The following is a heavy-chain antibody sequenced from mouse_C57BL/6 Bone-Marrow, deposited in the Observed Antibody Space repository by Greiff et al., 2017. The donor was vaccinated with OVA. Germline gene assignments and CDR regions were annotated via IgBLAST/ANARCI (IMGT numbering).Heavy chain of an antibody. V-gene: IGHV14-1*01. CDR1: GFNIKDYY. Sequence: VQLQQSGAELVRPGASVKLSCTASGFNIKDYYMHWVKQRPEQGLEWIGRIDPEDGDTEYAPKFQGKATMTADTSSNTAYLQLSSLTSEDTAVYYCTTALITTVVAPAMDYWGHGTSVTVSS. J-gene: IGHJ4*01. CDR3: TTALITTVVAPAMDY. D-gene: IGHD1-1*01. CDR2: IDPEDGDT.